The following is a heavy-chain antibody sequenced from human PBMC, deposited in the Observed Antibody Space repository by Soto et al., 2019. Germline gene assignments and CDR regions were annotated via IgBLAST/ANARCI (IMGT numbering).Heavy chain of an antibody. CDR1: GFTFSSYA. D-gene: IGHD1-7*01. CDR3: AKAPSRWNYNIIYFDY. J-gene: IGHJ4*02. CDR2: ISGSGGST. Sequence: GGSLRLSCAASGFTFSSYAMSWVRQAPGKGLEWVSAISGSGGSTYYADSVKGRFTISRDNSKNTLYLQMNSLRAEDTAVYYCAKAPSRWNYNIIYFDYWGQGTLVTVSS. V-gene: IGHV3-23*01.